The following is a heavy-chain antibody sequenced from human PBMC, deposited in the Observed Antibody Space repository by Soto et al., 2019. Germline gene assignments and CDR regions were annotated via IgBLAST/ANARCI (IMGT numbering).Heavy chain of an antibody. CDR1: GYTFTSYA. J-gene: IGHJ3*02. D-gene: IGHD2-2*02. V-gene: IGHV1-3*01. CDR2: INAGNGNT. CDR3: ARYGDVVVPAAVPHKDAFDI. Sequence: QVQLVQSGAEVKKPGASVKVSCKASGYTFTSYAMHWVRQAPGQRLEWMGWINAGNGNTKYSQKFQGRVTITRDTSASTAYMELSSLRSEDTAVYYCARYGDVVVPAAVPHKDAFDIWGQGTMVTVSS.